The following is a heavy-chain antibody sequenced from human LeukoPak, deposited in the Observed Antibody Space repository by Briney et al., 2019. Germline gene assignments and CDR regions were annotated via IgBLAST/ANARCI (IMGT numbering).Heavy chain of an antibody. CDR2: MFSGGST. Sequence: PAGSLRLSCVASRFTVSSNYMSWERQAPGKGLEWGSVMFSGGSTCYTDAVKCRFTISRDNSKNTLSLQMNSLRAEDTAVYYCASGSGSYRTPYYYMDVWGTGTTVTVSS. J-gene: IGHJ6*03. CDR3: ASGSGSYRTPYYYMDV. D-gene: IGHD3-10*01. CDR1: RFTVSSNY. V-gene: IGHV3-53*01.